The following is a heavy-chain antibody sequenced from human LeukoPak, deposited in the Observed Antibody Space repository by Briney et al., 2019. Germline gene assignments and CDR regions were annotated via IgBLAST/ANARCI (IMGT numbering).Heavy chain of an antibody. CDR2: ISAYNGNT. V-gene: IGHV1-18*01. CDR3: ARARDSSDDILTDIYPPYFDY. Sequence: ASVKVSCKTSGYTFTRYGITWVRQAPGQGLEWMGWISAYNGNTNYAQKLQGRVTMTTDTSTGTAYMELRSLRSDDTAIYYCARARDSSDDILTDIYPPYFDYWGQGTLVTVSS. CDR1: GYTFTRYG. J-gene: IGHJ4*02. D-gene: IGHD3-9*01.